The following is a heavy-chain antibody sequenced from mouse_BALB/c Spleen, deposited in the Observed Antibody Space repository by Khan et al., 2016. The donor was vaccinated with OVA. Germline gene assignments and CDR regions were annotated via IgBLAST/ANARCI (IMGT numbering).Heavy chain of an antibody. Sequence: EVQLQESGPGLVKPSQTVSLTCTVTGIPITTGNYRWSWIRQFPVNKLEWIGYIYYSGTVTYKLSLTSRTTITRDTSKNQFFLEMNSLTAEDKATYNCARDYDFRAMDYWGQGTSVTVSS. J-gene: IGHJ4*01. V-gene: IGHV3-5*02. CDR1: GIPITTGNYR. CDR3: ARDYDFRAMDY. CDR2: IYYSGTV. D-gene: IGHD2-4*01.